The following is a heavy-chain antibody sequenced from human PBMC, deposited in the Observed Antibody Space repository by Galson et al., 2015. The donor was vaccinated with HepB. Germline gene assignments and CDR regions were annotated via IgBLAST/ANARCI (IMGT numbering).Heavy chain of an antibody. CDR1: GGSISSYY. CDR2: IYYSGST. J-gene: IGHJ4*02. D-gene: IGHD3-10*01. CDR3: ARLTADVVVPASAFFDMVRGVTTN. Sequence: SETLSLTCTVSGGSISSYYWSWIRQPPGKGLEWIGYIYYSGSTYYNPSLKSRVTISVDTSKNQFSLKLSSVTAADTAVYYCARLTADVVVPASAFFDMVRGVTTNWGQGTLVTVSS. V-gene: IGHV4-59*06.